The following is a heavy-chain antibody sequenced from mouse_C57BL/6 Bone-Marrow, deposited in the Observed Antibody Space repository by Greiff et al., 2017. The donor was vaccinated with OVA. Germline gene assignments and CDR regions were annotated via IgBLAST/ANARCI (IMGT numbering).Heavy chain of an antibody. Sequence: QVQLQQPGAELVRPGSSVKLSCKASGYTFTSYWMHWVKQRPIQGLEWIGNIDPSDSETHYNQKFKDKATLTVDKSSSTAYMQLSSLTSEDSAVYYCAREVYYYSSSLFDYWGQGTTLTVSS. CDR2: IDPSDSET. J-gene: IGHJ2*01. CDR1: GYTFTSYW. V-gene: IGHV1-52*01. CDR3: AREVYYYSSSLFDY. D-gene: IGHD1-1*01.